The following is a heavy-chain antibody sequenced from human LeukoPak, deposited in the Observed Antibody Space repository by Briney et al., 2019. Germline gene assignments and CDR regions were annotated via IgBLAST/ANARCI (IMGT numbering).Heavy chain of an antibody. CDR2: IRSKTYGGTP. Sequence: GALRLSCTGSGFTFGDYAMTWVRQAPGKGLEWVGFIRSKTYGGTPEYAASVKGRFNISRDDSKSIAYLQMNSLKIEDTAVYYCARDQTPYYWGQGTLVTVSS. V-gene: IGHV3-49*04. J-gene: IGHJ4*02. CDR1: GFTFGDYA. CDR3: ARDQTPYY.